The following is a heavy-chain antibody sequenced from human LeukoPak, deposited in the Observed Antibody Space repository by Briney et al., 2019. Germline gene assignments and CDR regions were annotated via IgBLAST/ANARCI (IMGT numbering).Heavy chain of an antibody. Sequence: SGPTLVNPTQTLTLTCSFSGFSLRTSGLCVSWIRQPPGKALEWLARIDWDNDKYYSTSLKSRLTITKDTSKNQVVLTMTNMDPVDTATYYCAHRRDYTSVFDYWGQGTLVTVSS. J-gene: IGHJ4*02. D-gene: IGHD4-11*01. CDR3: AHRRDYTSVFDY. V-gene: IGHV2-70*12. CDR1: GFSLRTSGLC. CDR2: IDWDNDK.